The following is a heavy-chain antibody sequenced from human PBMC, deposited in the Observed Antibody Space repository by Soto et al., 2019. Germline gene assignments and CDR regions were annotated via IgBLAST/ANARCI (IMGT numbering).Heavy chain of an antibody. J-gene: IGHJ6*02. CDR2: IDPSDSYT. CDR3: ARHSRIAAAGTDYGMDV. CDR1: GYSFTSYW. D-gene: IGHD6-13*01. Sequence: PGESLKISCKGSGYSFTSYWISWVRQMHGKGLEWMGRIDPSDSYTNYSPSFQGHVTISADKSISTAYLQWSSLKASDTAMYYCARHSRIAAAGTDYGMDVWGQGTTVTVSS. V-gene: IGHV5-10-1*01.